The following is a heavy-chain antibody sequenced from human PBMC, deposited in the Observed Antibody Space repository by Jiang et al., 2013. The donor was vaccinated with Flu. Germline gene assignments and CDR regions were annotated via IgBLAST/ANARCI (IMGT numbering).Heavy chain of an antibody. CDR3: ARGGVVDPWSMVQGVTGFDY. J-gene: IGHJ4*02. Sequence: SGAEVKKPGASVKVSCKASGYTFTSYGISWVRQAPGQGLEWMGWISAYNGNTNYAQKLQGRVTMTTDTSTSTAYMELRSLRSDDTAVYYCARGGVVDPWSMVQGVTGFDYWGQGTLVTVSS. D-gene: IGHD3-10*01. CDR1: GYTFTSYG. CDR2: ISAYNGNT. V-gene: IGHV1-18*01.